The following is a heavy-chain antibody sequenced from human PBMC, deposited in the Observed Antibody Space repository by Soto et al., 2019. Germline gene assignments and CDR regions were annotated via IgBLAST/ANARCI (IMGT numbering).Heavy chain of an antibody. J-gene: IGHJ4*02. D-gene: IGHD5-12*01. V-gene: IGHV1-3*01. Sequence: QVHLVQSGAEVKKPGAPVKVSCKDSGYIFTNYALHWVRQAPGQRLEWMGWINPDNGNTKYSQKFQGRVTITRDTSATTAYMELASLRSEDTAVYYGERRAYGAYDLDYWGQGTLVTVSS. CDR1: GYIFTNYA. CDR3: ERRAYGAYDLDY. CDR2: INPDNGNT.